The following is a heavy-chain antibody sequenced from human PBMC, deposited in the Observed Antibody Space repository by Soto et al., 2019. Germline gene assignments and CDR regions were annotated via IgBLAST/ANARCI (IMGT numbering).Heavy chain of an antibody. Sequence: GRSLRLSCAASGFTFSSYGMHWVRQAPGKGLEWVAVIWYDGSNKYYADSVKGRFTISRDNSKNTLYLQMNSLRAEDTAVYYCARDFPGAAFDYWGQGTLVTVSS. CDR1: GFTFSSYG. V-gene: IGHV3-33*01. CDR2: IWYDGSNK. J-gene: IGHJ4*02. CDR3: ARDFPGAAFDY.